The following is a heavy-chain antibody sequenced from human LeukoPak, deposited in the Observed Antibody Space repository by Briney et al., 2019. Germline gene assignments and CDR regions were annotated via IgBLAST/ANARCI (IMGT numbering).Heavy chain of an antibody. Sequence: SETLSLTCTVSGGSFSTYYWSWIRQPPGKGLEWIVYIYYSGSTNYNPSLQSRVTISVDTSKNQFSLKLSSVTAADMAVYYCARGGGSRGYYFDYWGQGTLVTVSS. J-gene: IGHJ4*02. D-gene: IGHD3-10*01. CDR1: GGSFSTYY. CDR3: ARGGGSRGYYFDY. CDR2: IYYSGST. V-gene: IGHV4-59*12.